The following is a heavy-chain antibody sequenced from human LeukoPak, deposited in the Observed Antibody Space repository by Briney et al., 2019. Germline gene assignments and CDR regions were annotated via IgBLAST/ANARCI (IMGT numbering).Heavy chain of an antibody. Sequence: ASVKVSCKASGYTFTSEDMKWVRQGPGQGLEWMGWINPHSGGTNYAQNFQGRVTMTRDTSISTAYMELSSLRSDDTAVYYCARSSAVTGPYYLDYWGQGTQVTVSS. CDR1: GYTFTSED. CDR3: ARSSAVTGPYYLDY. J-gene: IGHJ4*02. D-gene: IGHD2-21*02. V-gene: IGHV1-2*02. CDR2: INPHSGGT.